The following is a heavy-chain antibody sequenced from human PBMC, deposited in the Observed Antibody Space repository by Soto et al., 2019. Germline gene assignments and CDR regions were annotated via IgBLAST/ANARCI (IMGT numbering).Heavy chain of an antibody. CDR1: GGTFSSYA. CDR3: ARSPDTAMVEYYYYYGMDV. D-gene: IGHD5-18*01. J-gene: IGHJ6*02. V-gene: IGHV1-69*13. CDR2: IIPIFGTA. Sequence: ASVKVSCKASGGTFSSYAISWARQAPGQGLEWMGGIIPIFGTANYAQKFQGRVTITADESTSTAYMELSSLRSEDTAVYYCARSPDTAMVEYYYYYGMDVWGQGTTVTVSS.